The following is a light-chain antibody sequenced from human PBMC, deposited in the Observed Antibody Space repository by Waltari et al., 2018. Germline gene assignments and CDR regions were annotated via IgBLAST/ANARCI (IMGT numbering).Light chain of an antibody. J-gene: IGLJ3*02. Sequence: QTVVTQEPSLSVSPGGTVTLTCALSSGSLSTTSYATWYQQTPGQAPRTLVYMANARSSGGPDRFSGSILGNTAALTITGAQADDESDYYCALYMGSGIWVFGGGTRLTVL. CDR3: ALYMGSGIWV. CDR2: MAN. V-gene: IGLV8-61*01. CDR1: SGSLSTTSY.